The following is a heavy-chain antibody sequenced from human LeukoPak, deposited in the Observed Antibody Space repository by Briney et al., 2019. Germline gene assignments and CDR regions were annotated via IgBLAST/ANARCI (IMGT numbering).Heavy chain of an antibody. D-gene: IGHD6-19*01. CDR2: ISGSGGST. CDR3: AKEHGPYSSGWYAFDY. V-gene: IGHV3-23*01. CDR1: GFTFSSYA. J-gene: IGHJ4*02. Sequence: AGGSLRLSCAASGFTFSSYAMSWVRQAPGKGLEWVSAISGSGGSTYYADSVKGRFTISRDNSKNTLYLQMNSLRAEDTAVYYCAKEHGPYSSGWYAFDYWGQGTLVTVSS.